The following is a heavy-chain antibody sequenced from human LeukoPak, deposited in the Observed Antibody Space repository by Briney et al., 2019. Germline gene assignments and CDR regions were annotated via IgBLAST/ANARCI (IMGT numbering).Heavy chain of an antibody. D-gene: IGHD3-10*01. CDR2: ISGSGGST. CDR1: GFTFSSYA. Sequence: GGSLRLSCAASGFTFSSYAMSWVRQAPGKGLEWVSGISGSGGSTYYADSVKGRFTISRDNSKSTMSMQMKSLRAEDTAVYYCASAHHSYYYGSADYWGQGTLVTVSS. J-gene: IGHJ4*02. CDR3: ASAHHSYYYGSADY. V-gene: IGHV3-23*01.